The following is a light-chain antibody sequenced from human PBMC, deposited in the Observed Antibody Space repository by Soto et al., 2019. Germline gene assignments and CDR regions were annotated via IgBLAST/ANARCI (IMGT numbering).Light chain of an antibody. CDR1: TGPVTSSHY. CDR2: DIG. J-gene: IGLJ3*02. V-gene: IGLV7-46*01. CDR3: LLYYSAALWV. Sequence: QAVVTQEASMTVSPGGTVTLTCGSSTGPVTSSHYPSWYQQKPGQAPRSLLFDIGNQYSWTPARFSGSLLGDKAALTLSGAQSEDEADYYCLLYYSAALWVFGGGTKLTVL.